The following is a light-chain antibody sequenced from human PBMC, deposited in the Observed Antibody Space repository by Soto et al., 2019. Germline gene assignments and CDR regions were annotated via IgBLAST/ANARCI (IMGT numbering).Light chain of an antibody. CDR2: FDS. CDR1: NIGRNS. V-gene: IGLV3-21*04. J-gene: IGLJ2*01. Sequence: SYELTQPPSVSVAPGKTASITCGGNNIGRNSVHWYQQRPGQAPVLVIYFDSDRPSGIPERFSGSNSGNTATLTINTVEAGDEADYFCQVWDSSSEHRLFGGGTQLTVL. CDR3: QVWDSSSEHRL.